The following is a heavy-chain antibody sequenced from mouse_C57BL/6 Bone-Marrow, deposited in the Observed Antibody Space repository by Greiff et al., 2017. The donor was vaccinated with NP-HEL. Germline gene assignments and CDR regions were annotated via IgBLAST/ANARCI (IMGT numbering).Heavy chain of an antibody. Sequence: VQLQQSGPELVKPGASVKISCKASGYSFTDYNMNWVKQSNGKSLEWIGDIYPGSGSTNYNEKFKSKATLTVDTSSSTAYMQLSSLTSEDSAVYYCARGGYGYGYFDYWGQGTTLTVSS. CDR1: GYSFTDYN. J-gene: IGHJ2*01. D-gene: IGHD2-2*01. CDR3: ARGGYGYGYFDY. CDR2: IYPGSGST. V-gene: IGHV1-39*01.